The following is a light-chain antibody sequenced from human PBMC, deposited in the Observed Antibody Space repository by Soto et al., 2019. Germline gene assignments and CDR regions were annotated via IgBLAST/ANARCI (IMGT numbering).Light chain of an antibody. V-gene: IGLV2-14*01. CDR2: EAA. CDR3: TSYTSASTLV. Sequence: QSVLTQPASVSGSPGQSITISCTGTSDDIGANNYVSWYQNHPGKAPKILIYEAANRPSGISHRFSGSKSGNTASLTISGLQAEDEADYFCTSYTSASTLVFGGGTKLTVL. CDR1: SDDIGANNY. J-gene: IGLJ2*01.